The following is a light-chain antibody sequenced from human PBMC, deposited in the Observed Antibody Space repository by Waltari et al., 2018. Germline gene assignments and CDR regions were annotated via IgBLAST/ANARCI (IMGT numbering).Light chain of an antibody. V-gene: IGKV4-1*01. CDR2: WAS. Sequence: DIVMTQSPDSLAVSLGERTTIKCKSSQSVLYSSNNKNYLTWYQQKPGQPPKLLIYWASTRESGVPDRFSGSGSGTDFTLTISSLQAEDVAVYYCQQYYSTLPAFGGGTKVEIK. CDR1: QSVLYSSNNKNY. J-gene: IGKJ4*01. CDR3: QQYYSTLPA.